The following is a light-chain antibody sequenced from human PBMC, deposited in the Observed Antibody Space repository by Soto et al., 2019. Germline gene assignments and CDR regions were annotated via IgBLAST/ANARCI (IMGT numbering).Light chain of an antibody. CDR1: SFNIGSNY. V-gene: IGLV1-47*01. J-gene: IGLJ1*01. CDR2: RNN. Sequence: QSVLTQPPSASGTPGQRVTISCSGSSFNIGSNYVYWYQQLPGTAPKLLIYRNNQRPSGVPDRSSGSKSGTSPSLAISGLRSEDEADYYCAAWDDSLKVFGTGTKGTVL. CDR3: AAWDDSLKV.